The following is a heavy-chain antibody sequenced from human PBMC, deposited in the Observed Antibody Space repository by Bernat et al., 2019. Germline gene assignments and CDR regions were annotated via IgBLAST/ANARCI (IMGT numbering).Heavy chain of an antibody. V-gene: IGHV3-74*01. J-gene: IGHJ4*02. Sequence: EVQLVESGGGLVQPGGSLRLSCAASGFTFSSYWMHWVRQAPGKGLVWVSRINSDGSSTSYADSVKGRFTISRDNAKNTLYLQMNSLRAEDKAVYYCARGDTYDYIWGSYRGIDYWGQGTLVTVSS. D-gene: IGHD3-16*02. CDR1: GFTFSSYW. CDR2: INSDGSST. CDR3: ARGDTYDYIWGSYRGIDY.